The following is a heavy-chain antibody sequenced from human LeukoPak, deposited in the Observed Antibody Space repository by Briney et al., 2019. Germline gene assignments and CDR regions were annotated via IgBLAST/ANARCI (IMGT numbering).Heavy chain of an antibody. D-gene: IGHD1-14*01. CDR1: GGSFSDYY. Sequence: SETLSLTCAVYGGSFSDYYWNWIRQSPGKGLEWIGEINHTGTTNYNPSLKSPVTISVDTSKNQFSLRLSSVTAADTATHYCARGAADRRNYYYYIDVWGKGTTVTVSS. J-gene: IGHJ6*03. CDR2: INHTGTT. V-gene: IGHV4-34*01. CDR3: ARGAADRRNYYYYIDV.